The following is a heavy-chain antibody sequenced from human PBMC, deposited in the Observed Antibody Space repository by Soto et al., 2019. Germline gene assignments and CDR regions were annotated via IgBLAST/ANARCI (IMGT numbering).Heavy chain of an antibody. Sequence: GESLKISCAASGFTFSSYGMHWVRQAPGKGLEWVAVIWYDGSNKYYADSVKGRFTISRDNSKNTLYLQMNSLRSEDTAVYYCAIDLVYCSSTSCYTDYYYYVMDVWGQGTTVTVSS. D-gene: IGHD2-2*02. J-gene: IGHJ6*02. CDR2: IWYDGSNK. CDR1: GFTFSSYG. V-gene: IGHV3-33*08. CDR3: AIDLVYCSSTSCYTDYYYYVMDV.